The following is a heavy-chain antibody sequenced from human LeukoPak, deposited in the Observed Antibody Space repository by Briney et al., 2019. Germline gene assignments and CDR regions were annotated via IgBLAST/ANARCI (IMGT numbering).Heavy chain of an antibody. V-gene: IGHV4-59*01. Sequence: SETLSLTCTVSGSSISSYYWSWIRQPPGKGLEWIGYIYYSGTTNYNPSLKSRVTISVNTSKNQFSLQLRSVTAADTAVYYCAREDPQTTVPEGMDVWGQGTTVTVSS. CDR1: GSSISSYY. D-gene: IGHD4-17*01. J-gene: IGHJ6*02. CDR2: IYYSGTT. CDR3: AREDPQTTVPEGMDV.